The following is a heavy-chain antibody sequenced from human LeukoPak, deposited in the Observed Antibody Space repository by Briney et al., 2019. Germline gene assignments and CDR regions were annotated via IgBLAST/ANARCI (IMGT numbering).Heavy chain of an antibody. CDR2: ISAYNGNT. D-gene: IGHD3-22*01. Sequence: ASVKVSCKASGYTLTSYGFTWVRQAPGQGLEWMGWISAYNGNTNYAQKVQGRVTMTTDTSTSTAYMELRSLRSDDTAVYFCARDSSGYDSTAYYGDYWGQGTLVTVSS. V-gene: IGHV1-18*01. J-gene: IGHJ4*02. CDR1: GYTLTSYG. CDR3: ARDSSGYDSTAYYGDY.